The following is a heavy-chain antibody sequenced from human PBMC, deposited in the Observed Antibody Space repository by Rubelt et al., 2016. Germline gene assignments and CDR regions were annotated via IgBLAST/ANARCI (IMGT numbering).Heavy chain of an antibody. D-gene: IGHD3-3*01. Sequence: QLQLQESGPGLVKPSETLSLTCTVSGGSISSSSYYWGWIRQPPGKGLEWIGSIYFSGSTYYNPSLKSLVTISVDTSKNQFSLKLSSVTAADTAVYYCARDPQPSGYFDYWGQGTLVTVSS. V-gene: IGHV4-39*07. CDR3: ARDPQPSGYFDY. CDR1: GGSISSSSYY. J-gene: IGHJ4*02. CDR2: IYFSGST.